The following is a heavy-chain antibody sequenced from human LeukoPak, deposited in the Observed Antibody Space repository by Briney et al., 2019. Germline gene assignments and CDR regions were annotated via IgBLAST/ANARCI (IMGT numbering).Heavy chain of an antibody. J-gene: IGHJ4*02. CDR2: IYYSGST. CDR1: GGSISSYY. CDR3: ARVCEQWLEFDY. D-gene: IGHD6-19*01. Sequence: PSETLSLTCTVSGGSISSYYWSWIRQPPGKGLEGIGYIYYSGSTNYNPSLKSRVTISVDPSKNQFSLKLSSVTAADTAVYYCARVCEQWLEFDYWGQGTLVTVSS. V-gene: IGHV4-59*01.